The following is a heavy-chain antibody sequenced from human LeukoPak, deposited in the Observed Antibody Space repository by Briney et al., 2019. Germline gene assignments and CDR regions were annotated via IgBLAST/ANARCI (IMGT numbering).Heavy chain of an antibody. J-gene: IGHJ4*02. D-gene: IGHD3-22*01. Sequence: SETLSLACTVSGGSISSGDYYWSWIRQPPGKGLEWIGYIYYSGSTYYNPSLKSRVTISVDTSKNQFSLKLSSVTAADTAVYYCARGWGYYEWGQGTLVTASS. V-gene: IGHV4-30-4*01. CDR2: IYYSGST. CDR3: ARGWGYYE. CDR1: GGSISSGDYY.